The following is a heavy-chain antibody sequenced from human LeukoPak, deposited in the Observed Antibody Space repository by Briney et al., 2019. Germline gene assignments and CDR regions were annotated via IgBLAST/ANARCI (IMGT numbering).Heavy chain of an antibody. J-gene: IGHJ4*02. CDR1: GYTFTSYY. CDR3: ARDVSHRLFYDSSGYYIPFDY. D-gene: IGHD3-22*01. CDR2: INPSGGST. V-gene: IGHV1-46*01. Sequence: ASVKVSCKASGYTFTSYYMHWVRQAPGQGLEWMGIINPSGGSTSYAQRFQGRVTMTRDMSTSTAYMELRSLRSDDTAVYYCARDVSHRLFYDSSGYYIPFDYWGQGTLVTVSS.